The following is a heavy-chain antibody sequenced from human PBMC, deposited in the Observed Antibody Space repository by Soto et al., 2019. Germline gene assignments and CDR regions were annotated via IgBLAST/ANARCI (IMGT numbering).Heavy chain of an antibody. V-gene: IGHV3-30-3*01. CDR1: GFLFSNYV. CDR2: MSYDGTTK. D-gene: IGHD2-21*01. Sequence: QVQLVESGGGVVQPGRSLRLSCAASGFLFSNYVMYWVRQAPGKGLEWVAFMSYDGTTKYYADSVKGRFTISRDNSKNTLYLQMNNLRPEDTGVYYCAREVLWSRYFDYWGQGTLVTVSS. CDR3: AREVLWSRYFDY. J-gene: IGHJ4*02.